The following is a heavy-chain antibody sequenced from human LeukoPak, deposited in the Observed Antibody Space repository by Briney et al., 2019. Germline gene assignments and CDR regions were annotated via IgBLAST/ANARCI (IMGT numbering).Heavy chain of an antibody. J-gene: IGHJ4*02. CDR3: ARDPSGGYVPYFDY. CDR2: INPNSGGT. D-gene: IGHD3-16*01. Sequence: ASVKVSCKASGYTFTGYYMHWVRQAPGQGLEWMGWINPNSGGTNFAQKFQGWVTMTSDTSISTAYMDLSRMRSDDTAVYYCARDPSGGYVPYFDYWGQGTLVTVSS. CDR1: GYTFTGYY. V-gene: IGHV1-2*04.